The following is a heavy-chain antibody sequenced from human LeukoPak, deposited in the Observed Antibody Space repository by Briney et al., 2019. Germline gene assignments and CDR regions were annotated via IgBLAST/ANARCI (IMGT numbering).Heavy chain of an antibody. V-gene: IGHV3-9*01. D-gene: IGHD2-8*02. CDR1: GLSFDDHA. CDR3: VKEVCTGGNYCRGFFDY. J-gene: IGHJ4*02. Sequence: PGGSLRLSCAASGLSFDDHAMHWVRQAPGKGLQWVSGISWNSYSIGYVDSEKGRFTISRDNAKNSLYLQMNSLRPEDTALYYCVKEVCTGGNYCRGFFDYWGQGLLVTVSS. CDR2: ISWNSYSI.